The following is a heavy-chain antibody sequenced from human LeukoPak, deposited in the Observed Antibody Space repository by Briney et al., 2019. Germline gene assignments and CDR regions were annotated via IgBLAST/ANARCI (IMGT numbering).Heavy chain of an antibody. CDR2: IYTSGST. Sequence: SSETLSLTCTVSGGSISSGSYYWSWIRQPAGKGLEWIGRIYTSGSTNYNPSLKSRVTISVGTSKNQFSLKLSSVTAADTAVYYCARETPTRGVDTFDIWGQGTMVTVSS. CDR1: GGSISSGSYY. D-gene: IGHD1/OR15-1a*01. CDR3: ARETPTRGVDTFDI. V-gene: IGHV4-61*02. J-gene: IGHJ3*02.